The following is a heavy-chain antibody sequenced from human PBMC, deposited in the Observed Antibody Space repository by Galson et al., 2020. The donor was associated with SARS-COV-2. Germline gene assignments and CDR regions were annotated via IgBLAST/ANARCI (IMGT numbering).Heavy chain of an antibody. CDR2: ISGSGGST. J-gene: IGHJ6*02. CDR3: AKVLGYCTNGVCVSTPYGSGSYYYYYYGMDV. D-gene: IGHD2-8*01. Sequence: GGSLRLYCAASGFTFSSYAMSWVRQAPGKGLEWVSAISGSGGSTYYADSVKGRFTISRDNSKNTLYLQMNSLRAEDTAVYYCAKVLGYCTNGVCVSTPYGSGSYYYYYYGMDVWGQGTTVTVSS. V-gene: IGHV3-23*01. CDR1: GFTFSSYA.